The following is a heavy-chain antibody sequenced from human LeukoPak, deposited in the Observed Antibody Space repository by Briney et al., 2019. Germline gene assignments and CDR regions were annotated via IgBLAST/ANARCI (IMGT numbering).Heavy chain of an antibody. CDR2: IYFSGST. D-gene: IGHD3-22*01. CDR1: GFTFSSYA. CDR3: ARNYYDSSAAFDI. V-gene: IGHV4-38-2*01. J-gene: IGHJ3*02. Sequence: GSLRLSCAASGFTFSSYAMSWIRQPPGKGLEWIGSIYFSGSTHCNPSLKSRVTISVDTSKNQFSLELSSVTAADTAVYYCARNYYDSSAAFDIWGQGTMVTVSS.